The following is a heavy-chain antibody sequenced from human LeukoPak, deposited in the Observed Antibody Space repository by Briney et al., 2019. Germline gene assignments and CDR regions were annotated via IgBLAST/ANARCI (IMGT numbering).Heavy chain of an antibody. Sequence: PGGSLRLSCAASGFPISTNYMSWVRQAPGKGPEWVSIIYSGGNTFYADSVKGRFTISRDNAKNTLYLQMSSLRAEDTAVYYCARISLSGWANDYWGQGTLVTVSS. J-gene: IGHJ4*02. CDR1: GFPISTNY. CDR3: ARISLSGWANDY. V-gene: IGHV3-53*01. CDR2: IYSGGNT. D-gene: IGHD6-19*01.